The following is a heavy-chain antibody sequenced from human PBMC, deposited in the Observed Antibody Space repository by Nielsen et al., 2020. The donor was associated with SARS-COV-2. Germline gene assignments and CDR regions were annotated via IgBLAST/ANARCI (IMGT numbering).Heavy chain of an antibody. CDR3: ARHTAPGNYISSLGH. CDR2: VCLEDSET. Sequence: GESLKISCMGSGYSFTTYWVDWVRQMPGKGLEWMGSVCLEDSETTYSPSFQGQVTFSVDKSIATAYLQWSTLKASDTAMYYCARHTAPGNYISSLGHWGQGTLVTVSS. D-gene: IGHD3-10*01. CDR1: GYSFTTYW. V-gene: IGHV5-51*01. J-gene: IGHJ4*02.